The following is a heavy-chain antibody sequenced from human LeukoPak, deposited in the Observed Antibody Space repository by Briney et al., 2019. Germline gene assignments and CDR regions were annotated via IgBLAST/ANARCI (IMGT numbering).Heavy chain of an antibody. Sequence: PGGSLRLSCAASGFTFSNYAMSWVRQAPGEGLGWVSSISGNGGSTYYADSVKGRFTITRDSTKNTLYLQMNTLRAEDTAIYYCAKFRPITSVAGTIFHYWGQGTLVTVSS. CDR1: GFTFSNYA. CDR3: AKFRPITSVAGTIFHY. D-gene: IGHD6-19*01. CDR2: ISGNGGST. J-gene: IGHJ4*02. V-gene: IGHV3-23*01.